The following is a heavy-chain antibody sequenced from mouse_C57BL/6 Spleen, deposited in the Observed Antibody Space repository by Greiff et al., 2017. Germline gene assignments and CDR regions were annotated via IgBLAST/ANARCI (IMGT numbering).Heavy chain of an antibody. V-gene: IGHV1-53*01. J-gene: IGHJ2*01. Sequence: QVQLQQPGTELVKPGASVKLSCKASGYTFTSYWMHWVKQRPGQGLEWIGNINPSNGGTNYNEKFKSKATLTVDKSSSTAYMQLSSLTSEDSAVYYGARGRYYDYDAFDYWGQGTTLTVSS. CDR1: GYTFTSYW. CDR3: ARGRYYDYDAFDY. D-gene: IGHD2-4*01. CDR2: INPSNGGT.